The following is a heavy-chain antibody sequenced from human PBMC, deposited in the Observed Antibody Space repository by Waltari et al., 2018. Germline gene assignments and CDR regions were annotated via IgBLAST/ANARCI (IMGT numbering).Heavy chain of an antibody. CDR2: IYSGGGT. CDR1: ELIVSSND. V-gene: IGHV3-53*02. Sequence: EVQLVETGGGLIQPGGSRESSCAAAELIVSSNDMSWVRQAPGKGLEWVSVIYSGGGTHYAGSVKGRFTISRDNSKNTLHLQMNSLRAEDTAVYYCARVSLRDYYYGMDVWGQGTTVTVSS. J-gene: IGHJ6*02. CDR3: ARVSLRDYYYGMDV.